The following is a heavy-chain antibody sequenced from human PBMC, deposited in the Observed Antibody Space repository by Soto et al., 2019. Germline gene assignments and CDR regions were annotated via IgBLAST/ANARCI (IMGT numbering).Heavy chain of an antibody. V-gene: IGHV4-34*01. CDR1: GGTFSGYS. D-gene: IGHD2-8*02. J-gene: IGHJ4*02. Sequence: QVQLQQWGAGLLKPSETLSLTCAVYGGTFSGYSWTWIRQPPGTGLEWIGEINHSGSTNYNPSLNRRVTISVDTSKNQFSLKLTSVTAADTAVYNCARDKITGLFDYWGQGTLVTVSS. CDR2: INHSGST. CDR3: ARDKITGLFDY.